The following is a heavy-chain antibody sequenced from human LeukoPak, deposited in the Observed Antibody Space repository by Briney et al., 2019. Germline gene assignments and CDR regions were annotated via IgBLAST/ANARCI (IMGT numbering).Heavy chain of an antibody. D-gene: IGHD2-8*01. V-gene: IGHV1-18*01. Sequence: DSVKVSCKASGYIFTNYGISWVRQAPGQGIEWMGWISSWKGITNYAQRLQGRVTMTTDTSTSTAYMELRSLRSDDTAIYYCVRDIQWRFDPWGQGTLVTVSS. J-gene: IGHJ5*02. CDR2: ISSWKGIT. CDR3: VRDIQWRFDP. CDR1: GYIFTNYG.